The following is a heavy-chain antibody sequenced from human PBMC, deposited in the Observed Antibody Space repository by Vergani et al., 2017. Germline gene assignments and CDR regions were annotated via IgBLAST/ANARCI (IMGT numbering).Heavy chain of an antibody. J-gene: IGHJ6*02. V-gene: IGHV5-10-1*01. D-gene: IGHD6-19*01. Sequence: EVQLVQSATEVKKPGESLRISCKGSGYSFTSYWISWVRQMPGKGLEWMGRIDPSDSYTNYSPSFQGHVTISADKSISTAYLQWSSLKASDTAMYYCARQVAVAGKWWGPYYYYGMDVWGQGTTVTVSS. CDR2: IDPSDSYT. CDR1: GYSFTSYW. CDR3: ARQVAVAGKWWGPYYYYGMDV.